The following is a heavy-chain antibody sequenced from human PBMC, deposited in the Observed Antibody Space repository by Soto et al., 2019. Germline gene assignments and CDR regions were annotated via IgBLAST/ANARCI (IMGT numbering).Heavy chain of an antibody. V-gene: IGHV3-33*01. CDR3: ARDGIGGTVFRGYLDY. Sequence: GGALRLSCAASGFTFSSYGMHWVRQAPGKGLEWVAVIWYDGSNKCYADSVKGRFTISRDNSKNTLYLQMNTLGAEDTAVYYCARDGIGGTVFRGYLDYWGRGTVVTVSS. CDR2: IWYDGSNK. CDR1: GFTFSSYG. J-gene: IGHJ4*02. D-gene: IGHD1-7*01.